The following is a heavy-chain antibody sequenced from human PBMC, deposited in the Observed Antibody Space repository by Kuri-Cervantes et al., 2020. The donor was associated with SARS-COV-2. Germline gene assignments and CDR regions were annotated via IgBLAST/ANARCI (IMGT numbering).Heavy chain of an antibody. J-gene: IGHJ3*02. CDR2: FAPIFGKT. V-gene: IGHV1-69*05. Sequence: SVKVSCKASEGTFFSYSISWVRQAPGQGLEWMGGFAPIFGKTDHAQKFQGRVTMTTDTSTSTAYMELRSLRPDDTAVYYCARSIFGGSRDAFDIWGQGTMVTVSS. CDR1: EGTFFSYS. CDR3: ARSIFGGSRDAFDI. D-gene: IGHD3-3*01.